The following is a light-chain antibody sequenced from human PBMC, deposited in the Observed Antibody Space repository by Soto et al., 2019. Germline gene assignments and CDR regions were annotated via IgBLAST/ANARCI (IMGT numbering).Light chain of an antibody. CDR2: EDD. V-gene: IGLV6-57*03. CDR1: GGSIGSAY. Sequence: VTQPHSVSESPGKTVTISCTRSGGSIGSAYVQWYQQRPDSAPTTVIFEDDQRPSGVPDRFSGSIDISSNSASLTISGLKTEDEADYYCHSHDNTNQVFGTGTKLTVL. CDR3: HSHDNTNQV. J-gene: IGLJ1*01.